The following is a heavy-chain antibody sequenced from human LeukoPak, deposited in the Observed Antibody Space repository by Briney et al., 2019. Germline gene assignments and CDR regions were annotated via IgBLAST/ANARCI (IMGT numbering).Heavy chain of an antibody. CDR3: ARSPSPYSSGWYFDY. D-gene: IGHD6-19*01. V-gene: IGHV3-74*01. Sequence: GASLRLSCAASGFTFSNYWMHWVRQAPGKGLVWVSRIHSDGSSTTSADSVKGRFTISRDNAENTLYLQMNSLRAEDTAVYYCARSPSPYSSGWYFDYWGQGTLVTVSS. CDR1: GFTFSNYW. J-gene: IGHJ4*02. CDR2: IHSDGSST.